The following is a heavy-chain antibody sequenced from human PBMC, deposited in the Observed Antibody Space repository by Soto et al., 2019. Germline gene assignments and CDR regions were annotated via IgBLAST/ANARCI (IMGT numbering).Heavy chain of an antibody. CDR3: ARGSGSLDY. J-gene: IGHJ4*02. D-gene: IGHD6-25*01. Sequence: EVQLVESGGGLVQPGGSLRLSCAASGFIFSTYWMTWVRQAPGKGLEWVANMNQDGSEKYSVDSVKGRFTISRDNAENSLYLQMNGLRAEDTSVYFCARGSGSLDYWGQGTLVTVSS. CDR2: MNQDGSEK. V-gene: IGHV3-7*01. CDR1: GFIFSTYW.